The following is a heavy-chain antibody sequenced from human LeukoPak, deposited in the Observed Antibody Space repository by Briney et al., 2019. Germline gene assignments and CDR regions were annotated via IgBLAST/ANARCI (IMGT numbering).Heavy chain of an antibody. CDR3: ARVFSSGGYYID. V-gene: IGHV1-69*01. CDR1: GGTFSSYA. J-gene: IGHJ4*02. CDR2: IIPIFGTA. Sequence: SVKVSCKASGGTFSSYAISWVRQAPGQGLEWMGGIIPIFGTANYAQKFQGRVTITADESTSTAYMELSSLRSEDTAVYYCARVFSSGGYYIDWGQGTLVTVSS. D-gene: IGHD3-10*01.